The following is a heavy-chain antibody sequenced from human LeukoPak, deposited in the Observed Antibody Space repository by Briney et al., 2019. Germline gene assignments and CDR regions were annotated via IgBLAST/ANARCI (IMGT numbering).Heavy chain of an antibody. V-gene: IGHV1-69*06. CDR2: IIPIFGTA. CDR1: GGTFNIYD. Sequence: SVNVSYKASGGTFNIYDIRWVRQAPGQGREWMGGIIPIFGTANYAQKFQGRVTITADKSTSTAYMELSSLRSEDTAVYYCARSLGSGWYGGGYWGQGTLVTVSS. J-gene: IGHJ4*02. CDR3: ARSLGSGWYGGGY. D-gene: IGHD6-19*01.